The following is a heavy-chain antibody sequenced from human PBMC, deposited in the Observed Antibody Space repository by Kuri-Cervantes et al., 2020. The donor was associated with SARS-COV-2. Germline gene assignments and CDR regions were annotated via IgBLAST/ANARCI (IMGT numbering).Heavy chain of an antibody. Sequence: ESLKISCAVYGGSFSGYYWSWTRQPPGKGLEWIGEINHSGSTNYNPSLKSRVTISVDTSKNQFSLKLSSVTAADTAVYYCARGRDKRYSSGSYYYYGMDVWGQGTTVTVSS. CDR3: ARGRDKRYSSGSYYYYGMDV. V-gene: IGHV4-34*01. D-gene: IGHD6-19*01. CDR1: GGSFSGYY. J-gene: IGHJ6*02. CDR2: INHSGST.